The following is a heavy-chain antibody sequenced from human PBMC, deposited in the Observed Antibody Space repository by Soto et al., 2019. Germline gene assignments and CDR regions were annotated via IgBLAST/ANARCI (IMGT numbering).Heavy chain of an antibody. CDR2: ISAYNGNT. V-gene: IGHV1-18*01. CDR3: ASTARLVDYYYYDMDV. J-gene: IGHJ6*03. Sequence: QVQLVQSGAEVKKPGASVKVSCKASGYTFTSYGISWVRQAPGQGLEWMGWISAYNGNTNYAQKLQGRVTMTTDTSTSTADRELRSLRSDDTAVYYCASTARLVDYYYYDMDVWGKGTTVTVSS. D-gene: IGHD6-25*01. CDR1: GYTFTSYG.